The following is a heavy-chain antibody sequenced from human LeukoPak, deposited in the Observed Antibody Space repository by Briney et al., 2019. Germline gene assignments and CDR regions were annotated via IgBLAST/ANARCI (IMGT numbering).Heavy chain of an antibody. CDR1: GFSFKNVW. CDR3: TTWNYDILTGYSI. V-gene: IGHV3-15*01. D-gene: IGHD3-9*01. CDR2: IKSKTHGGTT. Sequence: GGSLRLSCAASGFSFKNVWMSWVRQAPGKGLEWVGRIKSKTHGGTTDYAAAVKGRFTISRDDSKSTLYLQMNGLKTEGTALYYCTTWNYDILTGYSIWGQGTLVTVSS. J-gene: IGHJ4*02.